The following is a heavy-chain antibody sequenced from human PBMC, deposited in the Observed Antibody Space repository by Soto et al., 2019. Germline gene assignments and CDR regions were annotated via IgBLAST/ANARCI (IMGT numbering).Heavy chain of an antibody. J-gene: IGHJ4*02. CDR2: INHSGST. CDR1: GGSFSGYY. D-gene: IGHD5-18*01. Sequence: SETLFLTCAVYGGSFSGYYWSWIRQPPGKGLEWIGEINHSGSTNYNPSLKSRVTISVDTSKNQFSLKLSSVTAADTAVYYCARSSEWLRLMEAFDYWGQGTLVTVSS. V-gene: IGHV4-34*01. CDR3: ARSSEWLRLMEAFDY.